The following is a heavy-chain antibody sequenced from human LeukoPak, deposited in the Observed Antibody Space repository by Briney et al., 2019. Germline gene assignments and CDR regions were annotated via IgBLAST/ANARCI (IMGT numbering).Heavy chain of an antibody. D-gene: IGHD4-17*01. CDR2: INHSGST. CDR1: GGSFSGYY. J-gene: IGHJ3*02. V-gene: IGHV4-34*01. Sequence: ETLSLTCAVYGGSFSGYYWSWIRQPPGKGLEWIGEINHSGSTNYNPSLKSRVTISVDTSKNQFSLKLSSVTAADTAVYYCARDRLRRAFDIWGQGTMVTVSS. CDR3: ARDRLRRAFDI.